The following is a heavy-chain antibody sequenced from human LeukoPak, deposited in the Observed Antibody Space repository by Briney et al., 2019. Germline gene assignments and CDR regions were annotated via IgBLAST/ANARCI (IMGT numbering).Heavy chain of an antibody. CDR1: GFNFSNYA. CDR3: AREGPYYFDNSAQRSYFDY. Sequence: GGSLRLSCAASGFNFSNYALHWVRQAPGKGLEWVAVISYDGNNEYYADSVKGRFTISRDKSKNTLYLQMNSPRIEDTAVYYCAREGPYYFDNSAQRSYFDYWGQGTLVTVSS. J-gene: IGHJ4*02. V-gene: IGHV3-30-3*01. D-gene: IGHD3-22*01. CDR2: ISYDGNNE.